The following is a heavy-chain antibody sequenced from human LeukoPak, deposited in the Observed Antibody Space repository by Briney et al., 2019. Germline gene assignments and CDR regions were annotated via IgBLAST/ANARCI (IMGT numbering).Heavy chain of an antibody. Sequence: PQTPSLTCTVSSGSISSGSYSWSWIRQPPGRGLEWVGYVYHSGGTYYNPSLKTPVTISIDRSKNQFSLKMSSVTAADTAVYYCARWYGSGTRNPGFDSWGQGALV. V-gene: IGHV4-30-2*01. J-gene: IGHJ5*01. CDR1: SGSISSGSYS. CDR2: VYHSGGT. D-gene: IGHD3-10*01. CDR3: ARWYGSGTRNPGFDS.